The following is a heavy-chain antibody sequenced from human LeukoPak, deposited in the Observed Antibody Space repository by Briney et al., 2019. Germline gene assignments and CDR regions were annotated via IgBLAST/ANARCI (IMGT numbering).Heavy chain of an antibody. V-gene: IGHV4-39*01. J-gene: IGHJ4*02. D-gene: IGHD1-14*01. CDR3: ARGRAYVRNFDY. CDR2: IYYSGNT. Sequence: SETLSLTCTVSGVSISSSNSYWGWIRQPPGKGLEWIGSIYYSGNTYYNASLKSQVSISIDTSKNQFSLKLSSVAAADTAVYYCARGRAYVRNFDYWGQGTLVTVSS. CDR1: GVSISSSNSY.